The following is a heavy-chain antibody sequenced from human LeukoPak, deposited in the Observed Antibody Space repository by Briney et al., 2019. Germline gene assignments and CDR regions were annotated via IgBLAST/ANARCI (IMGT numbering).Heavy chain of an antibody. CDR3: ARAGPGSGWYFDY. V-gene: IGHV1-18*01. Sequence: ASVKVSCKASGYDFTSVGITWVRRAPGQGLEWMGWISPYNGNTRYAQKFQGRVAMTTDTSTTTAYMELRGLRFNDTAVYYCARAGPGSGWYFDYWGQGTLVTVFS. CDR2: ISPYNGNT. J-gene: IGHJ4*02. CDR1: GYDFTSVG. D-gene: IGHD6-19*01.